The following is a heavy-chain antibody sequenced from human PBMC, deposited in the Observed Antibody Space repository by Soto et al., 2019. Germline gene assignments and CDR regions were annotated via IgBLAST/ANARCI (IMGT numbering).Heavy chain of an antibody. D-gene: IGHD1-26*01. CDR1: GGSISSGDYY. V-gene: IGHV4-30-4*01. CDR3: AREGGIVGATTVDY. CDR2: IYYSGST. J-gene: IGHJ4*02. Sequence: QVELQESGPGLVKPSQTLSLTCTVSGGSISSGDYYWSWIRQPPGKGREWIGYIYYSGSTYYNPSLKSRVTISVDTSKNQFALKLSSVTAADTAVYYCAREGGIVGATTVDYWGQGTLVTVSS.